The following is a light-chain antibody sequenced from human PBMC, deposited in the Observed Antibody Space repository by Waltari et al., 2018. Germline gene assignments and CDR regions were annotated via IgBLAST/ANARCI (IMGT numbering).Light chain of an antibody. Sequence: SYELTQPPSVSVSPGQTARITCSGDALPKQYAHWYQQKPGQAPVLGIYKESERPSEMPGRFSGSSSGTTVTLTISGVQAEDEADYYCQSGDSSGNVVFGGGTKLTVL. CDR1: ALPKQY. CDR3: QSGDSSGNVV. CDR2: KES. V-gene: IGLV3-25*03. J-gene: IGLJ2*01.